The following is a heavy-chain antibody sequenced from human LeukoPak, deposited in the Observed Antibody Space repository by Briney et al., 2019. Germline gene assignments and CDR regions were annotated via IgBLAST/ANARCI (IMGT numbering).Heavy chain of an antibody. CDR3: ATTYYYDSSGNFDY. V-gene: IGHV3-30*03. CDR1: GFTFSTFG. J-gene: IGHJ4*02. CDR2: ISYDGNNN. D-gene: IGHD3-22*01. Sequence: GRSLRLSCAASGFTFSTFGMHWVRQAPGKGLEWVAVISYDGNNNYYADSVKGRFTISRDNYKNTLYLQMNSLRAEDTAVYYCATTYYYDSSGNFDYWGQGTLVTVSS.